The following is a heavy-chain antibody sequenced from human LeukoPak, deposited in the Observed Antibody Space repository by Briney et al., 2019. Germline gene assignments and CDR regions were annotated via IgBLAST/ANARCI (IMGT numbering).Heavy chain of an antibody. V-gene: IGHV3-30-3*01. J-gene: IGHJ6*02. CDR3: ARTPSPLYSSSWYLYYYYGMDV. CDR2: ISYDGSNK. D-gene: IGHD6-13*01. Sequence: PGGSLRLSCAASGFTFSSYAMHWVRQAPGKGLEWVAVISYDGSNKYYADSVKGRFTISRDNSKNTLYLQMNSLRAEDTAVYYCARTPSPLYSSSWYLYYYYGMDVWGQGTTVTVSS. CDR1: GFTFSSYA.